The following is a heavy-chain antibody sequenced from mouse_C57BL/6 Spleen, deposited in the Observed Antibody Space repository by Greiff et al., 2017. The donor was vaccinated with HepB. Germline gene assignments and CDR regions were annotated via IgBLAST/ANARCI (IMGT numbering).Heavy chain of an antibody. CDR2: IDPSDSET. CDR3: ARSSYYYGTGYAMDY. V-gene: IGHV1-52*01. D-gene: IGHD1-1*01. J-gene: IGHJ4*01. Sequence: QVQLKQPGAELVRPGSSVKLSCKASGYTFTSYWMHWVKQRPIQGLEWIGNIDPSDSETHYNQKFKDKATLTVDKSSSTAYMQLSSLTSEDSAVYYCARSSYYYGTGYAMDYWGQGTSVTVSS. CDR1: GYTFTSYW.